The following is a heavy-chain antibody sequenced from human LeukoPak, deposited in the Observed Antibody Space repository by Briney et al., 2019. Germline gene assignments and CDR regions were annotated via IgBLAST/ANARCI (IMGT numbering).Heavy chain of an antibody. J-gene: IGHJ4*02. V-gene: IGHV4-39*01. CDR3: ASQSRRYYGSGSYVG. CDR2: IYYSGST. Sequence: SETLSLTCTVSGGSISSSSYYWGWIRQPPGKGLEWIGSIYYSGSTYYNPSLKSRVTISVDTSKNQFSLKLSSVTAADTAVYYCASQSRRYYGSGSYVGWGQGTLVTVSS. CDR1: GGSISSSSYY. D-gene: IGHD3-10*01.